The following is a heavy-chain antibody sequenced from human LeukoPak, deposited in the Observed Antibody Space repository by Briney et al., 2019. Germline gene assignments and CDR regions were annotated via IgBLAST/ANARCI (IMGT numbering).Heavy chain of an antibody. CDR3: AREINKGLYY. J-gene: IGHJ4*02. V-gene: IGHV1-2*02. Sequence: ASVKVSCKASGYRFTYYYIHWVRQAPRQGLEWMGWIHPNSGGTEFAQKYQRRVTMTRNTSIYTAYMELSSLRPDDTAVCYCAREINKGLYYWGQGTLVRVSS. CDR2: IHPNSGGT. D-gene: IGHD2/OR15-2a*01. CDR1: GYRFTYYY.